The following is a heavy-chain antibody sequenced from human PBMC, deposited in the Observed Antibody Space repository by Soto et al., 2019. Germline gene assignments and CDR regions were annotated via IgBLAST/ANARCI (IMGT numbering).Heavy chain of an antibody. CDR3: ARERGYSGYGVMGRGFDY. V-gene: IGHV4-34*01. J-gene: IGHJ4*02. Sequence: QVQLQQWGAGLLKPSETLSLTCAVYGGSFSGYYWSWIRQPPGKGLEWIGEINHSGSTNYNPSLKSRVTISVDTSKNQLSMSVSSVTAADTAVYYCARERGYSGYGVMGRGFDYWGQGTLVTVSS. CDR1: GGSFSGYY. D-gene: IGHD5-12*01. CDR2: INHSGST.